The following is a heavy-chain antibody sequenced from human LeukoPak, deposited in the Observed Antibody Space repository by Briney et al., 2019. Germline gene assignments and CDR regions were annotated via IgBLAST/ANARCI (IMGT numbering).Heavy chain of an antibody. CDR3: SRSGPYYYMDV. V-gene: IGHV4-4*09. CDR2: IYTSGST. Sequence: SETLSLTCTVSGGSMSSFYWSWIRQPPGKGLEWIGDIYTSGSTNYNPPFRSRVTISVDTSEKKFSLKLTSVTAADTAVYYCSRSGPYYYMDVWGKGTTVTVSS. J-gene: IGHJ6*03. CDR1: GGSMSSFY.